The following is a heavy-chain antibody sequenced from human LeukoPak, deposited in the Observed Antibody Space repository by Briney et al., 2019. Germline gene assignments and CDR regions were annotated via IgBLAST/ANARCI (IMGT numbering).Heavy chain of an antibody. CDR3: ARAPSVCSGGSCWLDY. Sequence: GRSLRLSCAASGFTFSSYAVHWVRQAPGKGLEWVAVISYDGSNKYYADSVKGRFTISRDNSKNTLYLQMNSLRAEDTAVYYCARAPSVCSGGSCWLDYWGQGTLVTVSS. CDR1: GFTFSSYA. D-gene: IGHD2-15*01. V-gene: IGHV3-30-3*01. CDR2: ISYDGSNK. J-gene: IGHJ4*02.